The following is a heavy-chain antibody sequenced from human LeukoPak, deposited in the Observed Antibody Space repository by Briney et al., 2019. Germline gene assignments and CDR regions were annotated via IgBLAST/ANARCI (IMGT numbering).Heavy chain of an antibody. CDR3: ARSYYSSSCPDY. CDR2: INNSGGST. Sequence: GGSLRLSCAASGFTLSSYGMSWVRQAPGKGLEWVSSINNSGGSTYYADSVKGRFTISRDNAKNSLYLQMNSLRAEDTAVYYCARSYYSSSCPDYWGQGTLVTVSS. J-gene: IGHJ4*02. D-gene: IGHD6-13*01. V-gene: IGHV3-48*01. CDR1: GFTLSSYG.